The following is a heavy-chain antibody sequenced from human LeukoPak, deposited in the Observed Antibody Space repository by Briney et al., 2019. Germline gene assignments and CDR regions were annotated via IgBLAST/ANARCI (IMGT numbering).Heavy chain of an antibody. CDR3: ARDADSYNEWGPFDP. CDR1: GDSVSSSAS. J-gene: IGHJ5*02. V-gene: IGHV6-1*01. CDR2: TYYRSKWSS. D-gene: IGHD5-18*01. Sequence: SQTPSLTCVISGDSVSSSASWNWIRPSPSRGLEWLGRTYYRSKWSSEYATSVKSRITINADTSKNQFSLQLDSVIPEDTAVYYCARDADSYNEWGPFDPWGQGILVTVSS.